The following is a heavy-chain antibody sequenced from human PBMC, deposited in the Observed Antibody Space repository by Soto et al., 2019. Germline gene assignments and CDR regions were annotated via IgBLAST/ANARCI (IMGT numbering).Heavy chain of an antibody. Sequence: PSETLSLTCTVSGGSISSYYWSWIRQPPGKGLEWIGYIYYSGSTNYNPSLKSRVTISVDTSKNQFSLKLSSVTAADTAVYYCARDHGSSSWYVWFDPWGQGTLVTVSS. CDR3: ARDHGSSSWYVWFDP. CDR2: IYYSGST. J-gene: IGHJ5*02. CDR1: GGSISSYY. D-gene: IGHD6-13*01. V-gene: IGHV4-59*01.